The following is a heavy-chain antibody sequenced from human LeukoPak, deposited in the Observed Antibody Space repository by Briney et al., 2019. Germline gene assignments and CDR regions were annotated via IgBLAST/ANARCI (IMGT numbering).Heavy chain of an antibody. Sequence: GGSLRLSCAASGFTVSSNYMSWVRQAPGKGLEWVSVIYSGGSTYYADSVKGRFTISRDNSKNTLYLQMNSLRAEDTAVYYCARGGGDGYNHTRYFDYWGQGTLVTVSS. D-gene: IGHD5-24*01. J-gene: IGHJ4*02. CDR3: ARGGGDGYNHTRYFDY. CDR2: IYSGGST. V-gene: IGHV3-66*01. CDR1: GFTVSSNY.